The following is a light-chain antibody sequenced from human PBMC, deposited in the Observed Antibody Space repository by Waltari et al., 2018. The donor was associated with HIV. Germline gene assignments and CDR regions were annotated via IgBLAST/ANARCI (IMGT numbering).Light chain of an antibody. J-gene: IGKJ3*01. CDR3: QQSYSTLIFT. V-gene: IGKV1-39*01. CDR1: QSFSSY. Sequence: DIQMTQSPSSLSASVGDRVTITCRASQSFSSYLNWYQQKPGKAPKLLIYAASSLQSGVPSRFSGSGSGTDFTLTISSLQPEDFATYYCQQSYSTLIFTFGPGTKVDIK. CDR2: AAS.